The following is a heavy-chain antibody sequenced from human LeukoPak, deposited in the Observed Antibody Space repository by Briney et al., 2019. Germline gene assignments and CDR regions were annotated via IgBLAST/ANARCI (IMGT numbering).Heavy chain of an antibody. Sequence: THSETLSLTCTVSGGSISSYYWGWIRQPPGKGLEWIGTISHTGSTYYNPSLKSRVTISVDTSMNQFSLKLSSVTAADTAVYYCARDGYSGSDALWGQGTLVTVSS. CDR1: GGSISSYY. J-gene: IGHJ4*02. CDR2: ISHTGST. CDR3: ARDGYSGSDAL. V-gene: IGHV4-59*01. D-gene: IGHD5-12*01.